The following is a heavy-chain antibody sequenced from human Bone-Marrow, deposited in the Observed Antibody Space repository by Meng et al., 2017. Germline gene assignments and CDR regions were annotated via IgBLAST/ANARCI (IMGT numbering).Heavy chain of an antibody. Sequence: GGSLRLSCVASGFTFSSYEMNWVRQAPGKGLEWVSYISSSGSTIYYADSVKGRFTISRDNAKNSLYLQMNSLRAEDTAVYYCARDRYSGSYYNGMDVWGQGTTVTVSS. D-gene: IGHD1-26*01. CDR1: GFTFSSYE. CDR2: ISSSGSTI. V-gene: IGHV3-48*03. CDR3: ARDRYSGSYYNGMDV. J-gene: IGHJ6*02.